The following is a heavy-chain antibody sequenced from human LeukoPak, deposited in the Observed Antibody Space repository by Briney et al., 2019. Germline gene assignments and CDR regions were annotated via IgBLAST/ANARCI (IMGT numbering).Heavy chain of an antibody. CDR3: ARDPDGSSWPYYYYYYMDV. V-gene: IGHV3-48*01. CDR1: GFTFSSYS. CDR2: ISSSSSTI. J-gene: IGHJ6*03. Sequence: GGSLRLSCAVSGFTFSSYSMNWVRQAPGKGLEWVSYISSSSSTIYYADSVKGRFTISRDNAKNSLYLQMNSLRAEDTAVYYCARDPDGSSWPYYYYYYMDVWGKGTTVTVSS. D-gene: IGHD6-13*01.